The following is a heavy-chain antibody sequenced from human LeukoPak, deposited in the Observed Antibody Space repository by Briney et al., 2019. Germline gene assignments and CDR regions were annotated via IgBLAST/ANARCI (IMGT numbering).Heavy chain of an antibody. D-gene: IGHD2-2*01. CDR3: ARVLGYCSSTSCLPSYYYYYGMDV. CDR2: ISAYNGNT. V-gene: IGHV1-18*01. Sequence: GASVKVSCKASGYTFTSYGISWVRQAPGQGLEWMGWISAYNGNTNYAQKLQGRVTMTTDTSTSTDYMELRSLRSDDTAVYYCARVLGYCSSTSCLPSYYYYYGMDVWGQGTTVTVSS. J-gene: IGHJ6*02. CDR1: GYTFTSYG.